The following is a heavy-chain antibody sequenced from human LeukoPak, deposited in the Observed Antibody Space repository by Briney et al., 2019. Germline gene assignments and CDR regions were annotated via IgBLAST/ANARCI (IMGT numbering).Heavy chain of an antibody. CDR3: ARAKSGYSGYGVDY. D-gene: IGHD5-12*01. Sequence: SETLSLTCTVSGGSISSFYWSWIRQPPGKGLEWIGCIYYSGSTNYNPSLKSRVTISVDTSKNQFSLKLSSVTAADTAVYYCARAKSGYSGYGVDYWGQGTLVTVSS. V-gene: IGHV4-59*01. CDR1: GGSISSFY. J-gene: IGHJ4*02. CDR2: IYYSGST.